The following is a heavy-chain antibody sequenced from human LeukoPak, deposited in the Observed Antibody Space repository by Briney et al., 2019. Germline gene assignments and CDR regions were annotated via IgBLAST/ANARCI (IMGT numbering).Heavy chain of an antibody. Sequence: EASAKVSCKASGYTFTSYAMHWVRQAPGQRLEWMGWINAGNGNTKYSQKFQGRVTITRDTSASTAYMELSSLRSEDTAVYYCARSVLLWFGDPTPTLDYWGQGTLVTVSS. CDR1: GYTFTSYA. CDR3: ARSVLLWFGDPTPTLDY. CDR2: INAGNGNT. J-gene: IGHJ4*02. D-gene: IGHD3-10*01. V-gene: IGHV1-3*01.